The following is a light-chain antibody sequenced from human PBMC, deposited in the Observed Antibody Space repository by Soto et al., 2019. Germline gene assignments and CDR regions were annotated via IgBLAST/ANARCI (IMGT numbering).Light chain of an antibody. Sequence: DIQMTQSPSAMSAYVGDRVTITCRASQGISDCLAWFQQKPGEVPKLLIYAASSLQSGVPSRFSGSGSGTEFTLTISSPQPEDFATYYCLQHNSYSRTFGQGTKVDIK. CDR3: LQHNSYSRT. V-gene: IGKV1-17*03. J-gene: IGKJ1*01. CDR1: QGISDC. CDR2: AAS.